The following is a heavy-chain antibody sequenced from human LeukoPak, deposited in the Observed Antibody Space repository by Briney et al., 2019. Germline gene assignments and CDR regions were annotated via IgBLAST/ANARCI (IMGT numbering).Heavy chain of an antibody. CDR1: GFTFSSYA. V-gene: IGHV3-30*02. Sequence: GGSLRLSCAASGFTFSSYAMHWVRQAPGKGLEWVAFIRYDGSNKYYADSVKGRFTISRDNSKNTLHLQMNSLRAEDTAVYYCAKGGMTTAYFDYWGQGTLVTVSS. J-gene: IGHJ4*02. CDR3: AKGGMTTAYFDY. CDR2: IRYDGSNK. D-gene: IGHD4-17*01.